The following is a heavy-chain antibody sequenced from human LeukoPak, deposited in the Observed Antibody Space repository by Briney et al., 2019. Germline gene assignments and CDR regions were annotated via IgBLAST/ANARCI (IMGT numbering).Heavy chain of an antibody. J-gene: IGHJ6*03. Sequence: ASVKVSCKASGYTFNRYAMNWVRQAPGQGLEWMGWINTNTGNPTYAQGFTGRFVFSLDTSVSTAYLQISSLKAEDTAVYYCARCNYYDSSGYYAPGDYYYYYYMDVWGKGTTVTVSS. CDR2: INTNTGNP. V-gene: IGHV7-4-1*02. CDR1: GYTFNRYA. D-gene: IGHD3-22*01. CDR3: ARCNYYDSSGYYAPGDYYYYYYMDV.